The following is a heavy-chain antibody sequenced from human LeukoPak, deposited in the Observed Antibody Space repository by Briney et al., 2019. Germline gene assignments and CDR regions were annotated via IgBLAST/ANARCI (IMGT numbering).Heavy chain of an antibody. D-gene: IGHD4-23*01. V-gene: IGHV3-15*01. CDR1: GFTFSTYW. CDR2: IKSPTVDATP. Sequence: GGPLRLSCAASGFTFSTYWMSWVRRAPGKGGEWLGCIKSPTVDATPEYAGPVRGRFTISRDDSKNTVYLQMNSLKSEDTAVYYCTTGPGNSGYWGQGTLVTVSS. J-gene: IGHJ4*02. CDR3: TTGPGNSGY.